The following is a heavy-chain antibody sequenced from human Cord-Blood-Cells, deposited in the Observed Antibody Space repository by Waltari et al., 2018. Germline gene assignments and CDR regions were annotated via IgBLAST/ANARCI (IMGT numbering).Heavy chain of an antibody. D-gene: IGHD6-13*01. CDR1: GYTITALS. Sequence: QVQLVQSGAEVKKPGASVKVSCKVSGYTITALSMHWVRQAPGKGLAWMGGFDPEDGETIYAQKFQGRVTMTEDTSTDTAYMELSSLRSEDTAVYYCATGQSLGIAAAGEYFQHWGQGTLVTVSS. CDR2: FDPEDGET. V-gene: IGHV1-24*01. CDR3: ATGQSLGIAAAGEYFQH. J-gene: IGHJ1*01.